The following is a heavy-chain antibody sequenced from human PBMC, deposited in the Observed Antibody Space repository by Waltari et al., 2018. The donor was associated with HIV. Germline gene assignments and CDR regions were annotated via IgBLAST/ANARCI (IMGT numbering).Heavy chain of an antibody. D-gene: IGHD6-6*01. CDR1: GFIFNSYS. CDR3: ARDSRGSTWSLNWFDP. Sequence: EVQLVESGGGPVKPGESLRPSCVPSGFIFNSYSMTWVRQAPGKGPEWVSSISSSGNFKHYADSVKGRFTISRDNAENSLYLQMNGLRAEDTAIYYCARDSRGSTWSLNWFDPWGQGTLVTVSS. J-gene: IGHJ5*02. CDR2: ISSSGNFK. V-gene: IGHV3-21*02.